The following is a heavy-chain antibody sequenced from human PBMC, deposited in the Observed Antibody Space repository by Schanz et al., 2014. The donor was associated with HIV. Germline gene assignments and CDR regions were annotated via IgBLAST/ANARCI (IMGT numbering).Heavy chain of an antibody. J-gene: IGHJ4*02. CDR3: AKDLSVHTSAYYRY. Sequence: QVQLVESGGGVVQPGRSLRLSCTASGFTFSSSGMHWVRQAPGKGLEWVAVIWYDGNKKYYVDSVKGRFTISRDNAKKTLFLQMNGLRAEDTAIYYCAKDLSVHTSAYYRYWGQGTLVTVSS. D-gene: IGHD3-22*01. V-gene: IGHV3-33*06. CDR2: IWYDGNKK. CDR1: GFTFSSSG.